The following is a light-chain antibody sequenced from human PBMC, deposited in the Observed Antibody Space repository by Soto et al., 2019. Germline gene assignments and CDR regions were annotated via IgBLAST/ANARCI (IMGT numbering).Light chain of an antibody. CDR2: ANT. CDR1: SSNIGAYYD. CDR3: QSYDSSLSGSV. V-gene: IGLV1-40*01. J-gene: IGLJ3*02. Sequence: QSALTQPPSVSGAPGQRVTISCTGSSSNIGAYYDVHWYQQLPGAAPKLLIRANTHRPSGVPDRFSASKSGTSASLAITGLQADDEADYDCQSYDSSLSGSVFGGGTKLTVL.